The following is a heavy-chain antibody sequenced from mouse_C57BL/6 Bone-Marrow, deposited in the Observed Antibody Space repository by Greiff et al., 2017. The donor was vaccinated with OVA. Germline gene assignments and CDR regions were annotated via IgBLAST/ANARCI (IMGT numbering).Heavy chain of an antibody. D-gene: IGHD1-1*01. CDR1: GFTFSDYG. CDR2: ISSGCSTI. CDR3: ARGGVTTVSYFDY. Sequence: DVHLVESGGGLVKPGGSLKLSCAASGFTFSDYGMHWVRQAPEKGLAWVAYISSGCSTIYYADTVQGRFTISRDNAKNTLFLQKTSLRSEDTAMYYCARGGVTTVSYFDYWGQGTTLTVSS. J-gene: IGHJ2*01. V-gene: IGHV5-17*01.